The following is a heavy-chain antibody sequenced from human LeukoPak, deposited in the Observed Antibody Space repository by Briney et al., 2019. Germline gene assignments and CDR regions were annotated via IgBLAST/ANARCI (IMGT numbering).Heavy chain of an antibody. CDR2: IKQDGSEK. CDR1: GFTFSSYW. D-gene: IGHD6-13*01. J-gene: IGHJ4*02. V-gene: IGHV3-7*01. Sequence: GGSLRLSCAASGFTFSSYWMSWVRQAPGKGLEWVANIKQDGSEKYYVDSVKGRFTISRDNAKNSLYLQMNSLRAEDTAVYYCARVRRCSSSWGYYFDYWGQGTLVTVSS. CDR3: ARVRRCSSSWGYYFDY.